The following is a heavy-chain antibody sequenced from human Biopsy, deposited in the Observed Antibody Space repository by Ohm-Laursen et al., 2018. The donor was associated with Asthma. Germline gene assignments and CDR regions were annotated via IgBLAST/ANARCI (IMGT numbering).Heavy chain of an antibody. CDR1: GDAMSTSGSY. CDR2: IYYSGRT. CDR3: ARAVSSSSYWYFDL. D-gene: IGHD6-6*01. J-gene: IGHJ2*01. V-gene: IGHV4-39*02. Sequence: GTLSLTCIVSGDAMSTSGSYWGWIRQSPGKGLEWIGSIYYSGRTYYNPSLESRVTISADTSKNHFSLKVTSVTAADTAVYYCARAVSSSSYWYFDLWGRGNLVTVSS.